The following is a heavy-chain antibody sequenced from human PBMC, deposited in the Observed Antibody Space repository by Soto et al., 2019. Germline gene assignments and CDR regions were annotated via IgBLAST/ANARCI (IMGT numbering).Heavy chain of an antibody. CDR2: IFSSGST. V-gene: IGHV4-4*07. CDR1: GGSINTFY. Sequence: AETLSLTCTVSGGSINTFYCIFVRHPSCKGLEWIGRIFSSGSTSFNPSLESRVAMSVDTSKNHFSLNLSSVTAADMAVYYCAREGSYSAYNFAHGIQLWSFDFWGQGALVTVSS. CDR3: AREGSYSAYNFAHGIQLWSFDF. D-gene: IGHD5-12*01. J-gene: IGHJ4*02.